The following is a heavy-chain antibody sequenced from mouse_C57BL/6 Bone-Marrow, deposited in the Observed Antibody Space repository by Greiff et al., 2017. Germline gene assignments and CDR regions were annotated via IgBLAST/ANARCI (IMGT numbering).Heavy chain of an antibody. Sequence: QVQLQQPGAELVKPGASVKLSCKASGYTFTSYWMQWVKQRPGQGLEWIGEIDPSDSYTNYNQKFKGKATLTVDTSSSTAYMQLSSLTSEDSAVYYCARESGTYDAMDYWCQGTSVTVSA. CDR1: GYTFTSYW. CDR2: IDPSDSYT. D-gene: IGHD4-1*01. CDR3: ARESGTYDAMDY. V-gene: IGHV1-50*01. J-gene: IGHJ4*01.